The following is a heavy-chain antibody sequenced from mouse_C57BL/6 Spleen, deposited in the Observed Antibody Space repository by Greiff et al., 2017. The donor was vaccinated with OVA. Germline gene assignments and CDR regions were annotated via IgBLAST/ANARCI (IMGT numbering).Heavy chain of an antibody. J-gene: IGHJ2*01. V-gene: IGHV14-4*01. CDR1: GFNIKDDY. CDR3: TFYDYDKGVDY. Sequence: EVQLQQSGAELVRPGASVKLSCTASGFNIKDDYMHWVKQRPEQGLEWIGWIDPENGDTEYASKFQGKATITADTSSNTAYLQLSSLTSEDTAVYYCTFYDYDKGVDYWGQGTTLTVSS. D-gene: IGHD2-4*01. CDR2: IDPENGDT.